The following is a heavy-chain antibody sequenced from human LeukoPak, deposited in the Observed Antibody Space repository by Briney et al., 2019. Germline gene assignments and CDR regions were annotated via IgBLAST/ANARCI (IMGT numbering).Heavy chain of an antibody. CDR3: ARVDLTGDWEFDY. J-gene: IGHJ4*02. Sequence: ASVKVSCKASGYTFTGYYMHWVRQAPGQGLEWMGWINPNSGGTNYAQKFQGRVTITRDMSISTDYMELSRLRSDDTAVYYCARVDLTGDWEFDYWGQGTLVTVSS. CDR1: GYTFTGYY. V-gene: IGHV1-2*02. D-gene: IGHD7-27*01. CDR2: INPNSGGT.